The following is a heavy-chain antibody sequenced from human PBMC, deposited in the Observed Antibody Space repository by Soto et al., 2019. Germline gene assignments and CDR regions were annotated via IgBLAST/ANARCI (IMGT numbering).Heavy chain of an antibody. V-gene: IGHV4-4*02. Sequence: QVQLQESGPGLVKPSGTLSLTCAVSGGSISSSYWWSWVRQPPGKGLEWIGEIYHSGSTNSNPSLKRRVTISVDKSKQQFSLKLSSVTAADTAVYSCARVSGYYYYGMDVWGQGTTVTVSS. CDR1: GGSISSSYW. CDR3: ARVSGYYYYGMDV. D-gene: IGHD3-10*01. CDR2: IYHSGST. J-gene: IGHJ6*02.